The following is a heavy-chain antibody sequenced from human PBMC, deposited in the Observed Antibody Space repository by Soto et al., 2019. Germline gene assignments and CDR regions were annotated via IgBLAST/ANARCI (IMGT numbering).Heavy chain of an antibody. CDR2: IIPVFGTT. CDR3: AGTGLGVGSYSETYYCHGMDV. J-gene: IGHJ6*02. V-gene: IGHV1-69*06. CDR1: GATFNKYV. Sequence: QVQLMQSGAEVKKPGSSVRVSCKASGATFNKYVITWVRQAPGQGLEWMGGIIPVFGTTSYAQKFQGRVTITADKTTTTTYMELSRLRSEDTAVYYCAGTGLGVGSYSETYYCHGMDVWGHGTTVIVS. D-gene: IGHD1-26*01.